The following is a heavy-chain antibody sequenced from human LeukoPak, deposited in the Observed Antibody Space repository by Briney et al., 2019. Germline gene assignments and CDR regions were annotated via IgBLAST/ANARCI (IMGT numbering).Heavy chain of an antibody. J-gene: IGHJ5*02. V-gene: IGHV3-74*01. CDR1: GFTFSRYW. CDR3: ARVLSGSWDWFDP. D-gene: IGHD3-22*01. Sequence: GGSLRLSCAASGFTFSRYWIHWVRQAPGKGLEWVSRINPDGSTTTYADSVRGRFTISRDNADNTVYLQMNSLRAEDTAVYYCARVLSGSWDWFDPWGQGTLVTVSS. CDR2: INPDGSTT.